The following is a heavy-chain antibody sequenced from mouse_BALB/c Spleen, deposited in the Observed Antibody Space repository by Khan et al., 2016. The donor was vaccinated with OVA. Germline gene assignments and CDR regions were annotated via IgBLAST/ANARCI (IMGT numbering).Heavy chain of an antibody. CDR1: GFSLTSYG. Sequence: QVRLQQSGPGLVAPSQSLSITCTVSGFSLTSYGVNWVRQPPGKGLEWLGVIWGDGNTNYHSALISSLSISKDNSKSQVFLKLNSLQTDDTATYYCAKFDGIFYAMDYWGQGTSVTVSS. CDR3: AKFDGIFYAMDY. J-gene: IGHJ4*01. D-gene: IGHD2-3*01. V-gene: IGHV2-3*01. CDR2: IWGDGNT.